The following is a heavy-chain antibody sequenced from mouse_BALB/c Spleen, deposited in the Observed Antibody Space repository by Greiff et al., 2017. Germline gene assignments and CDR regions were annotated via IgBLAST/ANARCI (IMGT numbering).Heavy chain of an antibody. CDR3: ARPGSSPFAY. CDR1: GFTFSSYG. CDR2: ISSGGSYT. Sequence: DVKLVESGGDLVKPGGSLKLSCAASGFTFSSYGMSWVRQTPDKRLEWVATISSGGSYTYYPDSVKGRFTISRDNAKNTLYLQMSSLKSEDTAMYYCARPGSSPFAYWGQGTLVTVSA. J-gene: IGHJ3*01. V-gene: IGHV5-6*02. D-gene: IGHD1-1*01.